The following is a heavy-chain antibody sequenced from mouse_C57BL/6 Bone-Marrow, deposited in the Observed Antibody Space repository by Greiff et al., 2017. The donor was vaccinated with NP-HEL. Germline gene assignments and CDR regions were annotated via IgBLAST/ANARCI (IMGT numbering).Heavy chain of an antibody. V-gene: IGHV7-3*01. J-gene: IGHJ2*01. CDR2: IRNKANGYTT. CDR1: GFTFTDYY. CDR3: ARDVDFDY. Sequence: EVRVVESGGGLVQPGGSLSLSCAASGFTFTDYYMSWVRQPPGKALEWLGFIRNKANGYTTEYSASVKGRFTISRDNSQSILYLQMNALRAEYSATYYCARDVDFDYWGQGTTLTVSS.